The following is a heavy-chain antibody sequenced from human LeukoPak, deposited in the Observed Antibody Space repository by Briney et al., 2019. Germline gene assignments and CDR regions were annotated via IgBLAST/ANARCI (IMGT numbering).Heavy chain of an antibody. V-gene: IGHV3-7*04. D-gene: IGHD5-24*01. CDR3: TRVGYIDEGIDY. CDR1: GFTFSSHW. CDR2: IKQDGSKK. Sequence: RGSLRLSCAASGFTFSSHWMHWVRQAPGKGLEWVANIKQDGSKKSYVDSVKGRFTISRDNAKNSLYLQMNSLRAEDAAIYYCTRVGYIDEGIDYWGQGTLVTVSS. J-gene: IGHJ4*02.